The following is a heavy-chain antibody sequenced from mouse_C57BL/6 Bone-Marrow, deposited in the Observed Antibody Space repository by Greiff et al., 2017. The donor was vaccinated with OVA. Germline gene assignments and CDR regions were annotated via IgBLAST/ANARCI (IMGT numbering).Heavy chain of an antibody. CDR3: TEGLLSNYYAMDY. CDR2: IRLKSDNYAT. Sequence: EVMLVESGGGLVQPGGSMKLSCVASGFTFSNYWMNWVRQSPEKGLEWVAQIRLKSDNYATHYAESVKGRFTISRDDSKSSVYLQMNNLRAEDTGIYYCTEGLLSNYYAMDYWGQGTSVTVSS. D-gene: IGHD1-1*01. CDR1: GFTFSNYW. V-gene: IGHV6-3*01. J-gene: IGHJ4*01.